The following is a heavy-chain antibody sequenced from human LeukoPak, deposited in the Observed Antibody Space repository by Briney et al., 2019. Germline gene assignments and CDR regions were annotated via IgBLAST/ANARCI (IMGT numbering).Heavy chain of an antibody. J-gene: IGHJ6*02. D-gene: IGHD2-21*02. CDR3: ATANRERAYCGGDCYPNYYYYYGMDV. CDR2: FDPEDGET. V-gene: IGHV1-24*01. CDR1: GYTLTELS. Sequence: ASVKVSCKVSGYTLTELSMHWMRQAPGKGLEWMGGFDPEDGETIYAQKFQGRVTMTEDTSTDTAYMELSSLRSEDTAVYYCATANRERAYCGGDCYPNYYYYYGMDVWGQGTTVTVSS.